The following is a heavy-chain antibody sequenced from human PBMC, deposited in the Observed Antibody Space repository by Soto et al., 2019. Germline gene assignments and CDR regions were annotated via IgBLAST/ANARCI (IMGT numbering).Heavy chain of an antibody. Sequence: SETLSLTCDVSGVSVSSYFWTWIRQPPGKGLEWLAYIYDSGSINYNPSLKSRAIVSVDTSKNQFSLRLDSLTAADTAVYYCARGGVAVTDKAPYYFDSRSQGTLVTVSS. CDR1: GVSVSSYF. J-gene: IGHJ4*02. CDR3: ARGGVAVTDKAPYYFDS. D-gene: IGHD2-21*02. V-gene: IGHV4-59*02. CDR2: IYDSGSI.